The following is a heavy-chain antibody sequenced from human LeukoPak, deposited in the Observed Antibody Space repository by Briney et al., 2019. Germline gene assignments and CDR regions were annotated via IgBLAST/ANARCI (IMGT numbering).Heavy chain of an antibody. D-gene: IGHD6-13*01. Sequence: GGSLRLSCAASGFTFSSYSMNWVRQAPGKGLEWVSSISSSSSYIYHADSVKGRFTISRDNAKNSLYLQMNSLRAEDTAVYYCARAPIAAAGTGYYYMDVWGKGTTVTVSS. CDR1: GFTFSSYS. CDR2: ISSSSSYI. J-gene: IGHJ6*03. CDR3: ARAPIAAAGTGYYYMDV. V-gene: IGHV3-21*01.